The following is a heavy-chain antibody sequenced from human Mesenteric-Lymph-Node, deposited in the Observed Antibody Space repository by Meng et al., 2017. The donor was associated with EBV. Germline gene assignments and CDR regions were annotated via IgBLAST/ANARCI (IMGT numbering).Heavy chain of an antibody. D-gene: IGHD5-12*01. Sequence: QVSVVQSGVEGKKPGASLKLSFKASGYPFTTYGSSWVRQAPGQGLEWMGWISGYNGNANYAQKLQGRVTMTTATSTSTVHMELRSLRADDTAVYYCARGYTGYAFLDYWGQGILVTVSS. V-gene: IGHV1-18*01. CDR1: GYPFTTYG. J-gene: IGHJ4*02. CDR3: ARGYTGYAFLDY. CDR2: ISGYNGNA.